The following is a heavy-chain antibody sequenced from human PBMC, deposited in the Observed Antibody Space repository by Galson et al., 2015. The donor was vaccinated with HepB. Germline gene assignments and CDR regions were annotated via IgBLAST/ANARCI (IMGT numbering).Heavy chain of an antibody. Sequence: SLRLSCAASGFTFSDYYMSWIRQAPGKGLEWVSYISSSSTYTNYADSVKGRFTISRDNAKNSLYLQMNSLRAEDTAVYYCARHYDYVWGSYRIPGGYFDYWGQGTLVTVSP. D-gene: IGHD3-16*02. CDR1: GFTFSDYY. CDR3: ARHYDYVWGSYRIPGGYFDY. V-gene: IGHV3-11*03. CDR2: ISSSSTYT. J-gene: IGHJ4*02.